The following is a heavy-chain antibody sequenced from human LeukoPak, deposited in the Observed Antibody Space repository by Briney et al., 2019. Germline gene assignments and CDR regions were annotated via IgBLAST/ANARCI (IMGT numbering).Heavy chain of an antibody. J-gene: IGHJ4*02. V-gene: IGHV4-34*01. Sequence: SETLSLTCAVYGGSFSGYYWSWIRQPPGKGLEWIGEISHSGSTNYNPSLKSRVTISVDTSKNQFSLKLSSVTAADTAVYYCARVDSGSGSYDWGQGTLVTVSS. CDR2: ISHSGST. D-gene: IGHD3-10*01. CDR3: ARVDSGSGSYD. CDR1: GGSFSGYY.